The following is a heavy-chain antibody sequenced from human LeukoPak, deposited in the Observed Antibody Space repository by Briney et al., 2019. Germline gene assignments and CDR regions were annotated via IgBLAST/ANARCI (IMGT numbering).Heavy chain of an antibody. CDR3: ARGLTWYCSGGSCYGGHFDY. CDR2: INHSGST. Sequence: PSETLSLTCAVYGGSFSGYYWSWIRQPPGKGLEWIGEINHSGSTNYNPSLKSRVTISVDTSKNQFSLKLSSVTAADTAVYYCARGLTWYCSGGSCYGGHFDYWGQGTLVTVSS. D-gene: IGHD2-15*01. V-gene: IGHV4-34*01. J-gene: IGHJ4*02. CDR1: GGSFSGYY.